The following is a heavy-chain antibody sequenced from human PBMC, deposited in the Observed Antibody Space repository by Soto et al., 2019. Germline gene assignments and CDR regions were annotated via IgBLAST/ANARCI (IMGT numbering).Heavy chain of an antibody. Sequence: QVQLVQSGAEVKKPGSSVKVSCKASGGTFSSYAISWVRQAPGQGLEWMGGIIPIFGTANYAQKFQGRVTITADESTSTAYMELSSLRSEDTAVYCCASPVTIFGVVIIDYYYGMDVWGQGTTVTVSS. J-gene: IGHJ6*02. V-gene: IGHV1-69*01. D-gene: IGHD3-3*01. CDR2: IIPIFGTA. CDR1: GGTFSSYA. CDR3: ASPVTIFGVVIIDYYYGMDV.